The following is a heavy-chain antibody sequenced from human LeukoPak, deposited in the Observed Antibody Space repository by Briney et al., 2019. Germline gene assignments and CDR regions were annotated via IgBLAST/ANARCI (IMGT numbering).Heavy chain of an antibody. D-gene: IGHD3-10*01. CDR2: IKEDGSEK. Sequence: GGSLRLSCAASGFTFGSYWMSWVRQAPGKGLEWVANIKEDGSEKYYVDPVKGRFTISRDNAKNSLYLQMNSLRVDDTGVYYCARDFGSLEDYFDYWGQGTLVTVSS. CDR1: GFTFGSYW. V-gene: IGHV3-7*01. CDR3: ARDFGSLEDYFDY. J-gene: IGHJ4*02.